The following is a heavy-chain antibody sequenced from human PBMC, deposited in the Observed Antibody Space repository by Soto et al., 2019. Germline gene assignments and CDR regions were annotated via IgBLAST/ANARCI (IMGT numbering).Heavy chain of an antibody. CDR2: ISGSGGST. V-gene: IGHV3-23*01. J-gene: IGHJ4*02. Sequence: EVQLLESGGGLVQPGGSLRLSCAASGFTFSSYAMSWVRQAPGKGLEWVSAISGSGGSTYYADSVKGRFTISRDNSKNTLYLQMNSLSADDTAVYYCAKDRDIVATIPTGYFDYWGQGTLVTVSS. D-gene: IGHD5-12*01. CDR3: AKDRDIVATIPTGYFDY. CDR1: GFTFSSYA.